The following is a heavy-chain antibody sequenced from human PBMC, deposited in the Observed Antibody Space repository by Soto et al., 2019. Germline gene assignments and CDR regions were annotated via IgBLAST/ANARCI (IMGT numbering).Heavy chain of an antibody. Sequence: SVKVSCKASGFTFTSSAAQWVRQTRGQRLEWIGWIVVGSGKTNYAQKFQERVTITRDMSTSTAYMELSSLRSEDTAMYYCAAEYGSGSYHYGMDVWGQGTTVTVSS. V-gene: IGHV1-58*01. J-gene: IGHJ6*02. CDR2: IVVGSGKT. CDR1: GFTFTSSA. CDR3: AAEYGSGSYHYGMDV. D-gene: IGHD3-10*01.